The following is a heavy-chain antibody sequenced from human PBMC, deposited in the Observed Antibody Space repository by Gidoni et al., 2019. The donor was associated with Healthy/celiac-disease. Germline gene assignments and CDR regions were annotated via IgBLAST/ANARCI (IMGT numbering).Heavy chain of an antibody. CDR1: GFTFSNAW. J-gene: IGHJ3*02. Sequence: EVQLVESGGGLVQPGGSLRLSCAASGFTFSNAWMGWVRQAPGKGLEWVGLIKSKTDGGTTDYAATVKGRFTSSRDDSKNTLYLQMNSLKTEDTAVYYCTTSSGSAFDIWGQGTMVTVSS. V-gene: IGHV3-15*01. CDR2: IKSKTDGGTT. CDR3: TTSSGSAFDI.